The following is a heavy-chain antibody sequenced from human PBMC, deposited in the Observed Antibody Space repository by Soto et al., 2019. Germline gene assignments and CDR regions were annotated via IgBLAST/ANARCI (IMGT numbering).Heavy chain of an antibody. CDR2: IWYDGSNK. Sequence: GGSLXLSCAASGFTFSSHAMHWVRQAPGKGLEWVALIWYDGSNKYDADAVKGRFTISRDNSKNTLYLQMDSLRAEDTAVYYCAKEYSSSWREVFDYWGQGTLVTVSS. V-gene: IGHV3-33*06. J-gene: IGHJ4*02. CDR3: AKEYSSSWREVFDY. CDR1: GFTFSSHA. D-gene: IGHD6-13*01.